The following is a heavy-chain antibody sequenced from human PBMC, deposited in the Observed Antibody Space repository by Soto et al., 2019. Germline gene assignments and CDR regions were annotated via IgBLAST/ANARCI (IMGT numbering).Heavy chain of an antibody. CDR1: GYTFTSYA. D-gene: IGHD3-16*01. J-gene: IGHJ3*02. CDR3: ARDWGEVDRAFDI. V-gene: IGHV1-3*01. Sequence: ASVKVSCKASGYTFTSYAMHWVRQAPGQRLEWMGWINAGNGNTKYSQKFQGRVTITRDTSASTAYMELSSLRSEDTAVYYCARDWGEVDRAFDIWGQGTMVTVSS. CDR2: INAGNGNT.